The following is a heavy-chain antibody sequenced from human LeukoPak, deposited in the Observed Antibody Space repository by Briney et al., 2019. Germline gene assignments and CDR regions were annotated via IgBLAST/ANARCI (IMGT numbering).Heavy chain of an antibody. J-gene: IGHJ4*02. Sequence: ASVKVSCKASGYTFTGYYMHWVRQAPGQGLEWMGRINPNSGGTNYAQKFQGRVTMTRDTSISTAYMELSRLRSDDTAVYYCARVRPHDYDSSGSRGDYWGQGTLVTVSS. CDR2: INPNSGGT. V-gene: IGHV1-2*06. CDR1: GYTFTGYY. CDR3: ARVRPHDYDSSGSRGDY. D-gene: IGHD3-22*01.